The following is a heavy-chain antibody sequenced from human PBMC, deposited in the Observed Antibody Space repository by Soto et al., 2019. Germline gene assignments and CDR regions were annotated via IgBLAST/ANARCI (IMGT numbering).Heavy chain of an antibody. CDR1: ELTFSSYS. Sequence: EVQLVESGGGLLQPGGSLRLSCEASELTFSSYSMNWVRQAPGKGLEWVSYMSSSSSTIYYADPVKGRVPISRDNAKTSLYLQMNSLRAEDTAVYYCARETQWLNWFDPWGQGTLVTVSS. V-gene: IGHV3-48*01. D-gene: IGHD6-19*01. CDR3: ARETQWLNWFDP. J-gene: IGHJ5*02. CDR2: MSSSSSTI.